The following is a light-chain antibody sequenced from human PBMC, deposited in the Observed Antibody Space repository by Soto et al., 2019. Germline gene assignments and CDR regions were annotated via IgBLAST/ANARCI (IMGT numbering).Light chain of an antibody. V-gene: IGKV1-5*01. CDR2: EVS. CDR1: QTISSW. J-gene: IGKJ5*01. Sequence: DIQMTQSPSTLSGSVGDRVTITCRASQTISSWLAWYQQKPGKAPKLLIYEVSTLQSGVPSRFSGSGSGTDCTLTISSLQPEDVATYYCQHLNGYPITFGQGTRLEI. CDR3: QHLNGYPIT.